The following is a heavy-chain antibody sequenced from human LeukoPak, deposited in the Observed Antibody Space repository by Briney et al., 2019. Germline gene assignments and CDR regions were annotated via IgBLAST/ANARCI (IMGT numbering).Heavy chain of an antibody. V-gene: IGHV3-23*01. D-gene: IGHD3-22*01. CDR1: GVTFSSYA. J-gene: IGHJ4*02. CDR3: AKDHDYYDSSGYPFDY. Sequence: GGSLRLSCAASGVTFSSYAMSWVRQAPGKGLEWVSAISGSGGSTYYADSVKGRFTISRDNSKNTLYLQMNSLRAEDTALYYCAKDHDYYDSSGYPFDYWGQGTLVTVSS. CDR2: ISGSGGST.